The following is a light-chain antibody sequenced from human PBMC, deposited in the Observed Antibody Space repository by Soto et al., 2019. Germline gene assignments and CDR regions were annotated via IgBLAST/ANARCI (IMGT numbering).Light chain of an antibody. V-gene: IGKV3-15*01. J-gene: IGKJ2*01. CDR1: QRVSSN. CDR3: QQYNNWPPYT. Sequence: EIVMTQPPATLSVSPGERATLSCRASQRVSSNLAWYQQQPGQAPRLLIYGASTRATGIPARFSGSGSETEFTLTISSLQSEDFAVYYYQQYNNWPPYTFGQGTKVDIK. CDR2: GAS.